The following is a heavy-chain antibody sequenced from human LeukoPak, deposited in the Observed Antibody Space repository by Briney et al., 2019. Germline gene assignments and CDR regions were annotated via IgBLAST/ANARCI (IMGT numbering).Heavy chain of an antibody. V-gene: IGHV3-30*18. CDR1: GFTFSSYG. Sequence: GGSLRLSCAASGFTFSSYGMHWVRQAPGKGLEWVAVISYDGSNKYYADSVKGRFTISRDNSKNTLYLQMNSLRAEDTAVYYCAKDPGSVAVAPFDYWGQGTLVTVSS. D-gene: IGHD6-19*01. CDR2: ISYDGSNK. J-gene: IGHJ4*02. CDR3: AKDPGSVAVAPFDY.